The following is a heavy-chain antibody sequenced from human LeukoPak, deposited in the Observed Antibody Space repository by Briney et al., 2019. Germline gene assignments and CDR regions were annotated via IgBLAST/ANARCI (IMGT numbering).Heavy chain of an antibody. CDR2: IYPGDSNT. J-gene: IGHJ4*02. D-gene: IGHD2-21*02. V-gene: IGHV5-51*01. CDR1: GYTFTNYW. CDR3: ARQPLVRDCGGDCEFDY. Sequence: GESLKISCKGSGYTFTNYWIGWVRQMPGKGLEWMGIIYPGDSNTRYSPSFQGQVTISADKSISTAYLQWTSLKASDTAIYYCARQPLVRDCGGDCEFDYWGQGTRVSVSS.